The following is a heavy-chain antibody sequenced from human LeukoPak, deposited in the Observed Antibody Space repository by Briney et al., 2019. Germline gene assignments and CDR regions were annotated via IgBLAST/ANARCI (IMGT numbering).Heavy chain of an antibody. CDR2: ISSSSSYI. Sequence: GGSLRLSCAAPGFTFSSYSMNSVRQAQGKGMEWVSSISSSSSYIYYADSVKGRFTISRDNAKISLYLQMNSLRAEDTAVYYCARDLDSGGSRYFRSPMDVWGKGTTVTVSS. CDR3: ARDLDSGGSRYFRSPMDV. V-gene: IGHV3-21*01. D-gene: IGHD2-15*01. J-gene: IGHJ6*03. CDR1: GFTFSSYS.